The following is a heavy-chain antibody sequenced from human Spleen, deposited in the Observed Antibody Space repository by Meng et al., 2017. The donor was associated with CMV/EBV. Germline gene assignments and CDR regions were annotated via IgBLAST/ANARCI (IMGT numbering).Heavy chain of an antibody. CDR2: IRFDGSKK. Sequence: GESLKISCATSGFTLSNHDIHWVRQAPGKGLEWVAFIRFDGSKKCFADSVKGRFTMSRDNSQNTLYLQMNSLRVEDTAVYYCATALSWGSIDYWGQGALVTVSS. CDR1: GFTLSNHD. J-gene: IGHJ4*02. D-gene: IGHD2-8*02. CDR3: ATALSWGSIDY. V-gene: IGHV3-30*02.